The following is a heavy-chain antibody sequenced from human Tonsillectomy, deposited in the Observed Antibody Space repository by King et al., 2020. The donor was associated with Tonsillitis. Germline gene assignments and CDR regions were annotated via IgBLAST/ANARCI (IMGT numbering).Heavy chain of an antibody. J-gene: IGHJ4*02. CDR2: IDWDDDK. V-gene: IGHV2-70*01. D-gene: IGHD3-3*01. CDR3: ARINNDFWSGYGDY. Sequence: VTLKESGPALVKPTQTLTLTCTFSGFSLSTSGMCVSWIRQPPGKALEWLALIDWDDDKYYSTSLKTRLTISKDTSKNQVVLTMTNMDPVDTATYYCARINNDFWSGYGDYWGRGTLVTVSS. CDR1: GFSLSTSGMC.